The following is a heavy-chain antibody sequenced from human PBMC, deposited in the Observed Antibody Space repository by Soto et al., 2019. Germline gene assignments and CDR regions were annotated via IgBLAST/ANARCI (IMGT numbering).Heavy chain of an antibody. V-gene: IGHV1-69*12. Sequence: QVQLVQSGAEVKKPGSSVKVSCKASGGTFSSYAISWVRQAPGQGLEWMGGIIPIFGTANYAQKFQGRVTITADESTSTADMELSSLRSEDTAVYYCARGFSDPFGLDWYFDLWGRGTLVTVSS. D-gene: IGHD3-16*01. CDR3: ARGFSDPFGLDWYFDL. J-gene: IGHJ2*01. CDR2: IIPIFGTA. CDR1: GGTFSSYA.